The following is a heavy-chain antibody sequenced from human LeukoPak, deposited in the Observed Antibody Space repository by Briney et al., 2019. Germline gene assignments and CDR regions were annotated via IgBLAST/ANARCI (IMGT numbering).Heavy chain of an antibody. CDR2: AGWAGGTT. D-gene: IGHD3-10*02. Sequence: PGGSLRLSCAASGFTFSSYWMSWVRQAPGKGLEWVSLAGWAGGTTYYSDSVRGRFTISRDSGRNSVYLQMNSLTTDDTAFYFCAKELDTMFFDYWGQGALVTVSS. CDR1: GFTFSSYW. J-gene: IGHJ4*02. V-gene: IGHV3-43*01. CDR3: AKELDTMFFDY.